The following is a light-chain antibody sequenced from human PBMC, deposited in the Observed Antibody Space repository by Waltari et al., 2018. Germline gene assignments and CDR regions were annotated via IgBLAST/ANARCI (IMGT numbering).Light chain of an antibody. Sequence: EIVMTQSPATLSVSPGERATLSCRASQSVSSNLAWYQQNPGQAPRLLIYGASTRATGRPARFSGSGSGTEFTLTISSLQSEDLAVYYCQQYNDWPRTFGQGTKVEIK. J-gene: IGKJ1*01. CDR1: QSVSSN. CDR3: QQYNDWPRT. CDR2: GAS. V-gene: IGKV3-15*01.